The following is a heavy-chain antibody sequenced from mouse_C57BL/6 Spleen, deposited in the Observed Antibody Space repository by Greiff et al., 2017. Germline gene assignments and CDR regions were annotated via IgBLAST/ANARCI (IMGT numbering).Heavy chain of an antibody. CDR3: VSWMGYRYFDV. V-gene: IGHV1-61*01. Sequence: QVQLQQPGAELVRPGSSVKLSCKASGYTFTSYWMDWVKQRPGQGLEWIGNIYPSDSETHYNQKFKDKATLTVDKSSSTAYMQLNSLTSEDSAVYYWVSWMGYRYFDVWGTGTTVTGAS. J-gene: IGHJ1*03. CDR1: GYTFTSYW. CDR2: IYPSDSET. D-gene: IGHD2-3*01.